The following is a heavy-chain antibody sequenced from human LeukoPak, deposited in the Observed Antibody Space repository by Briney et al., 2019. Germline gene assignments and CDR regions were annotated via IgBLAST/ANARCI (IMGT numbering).Heavy chain of an antibody. CDR1: GFTFSNYG. Sequence: GGSLRLSCAASGFTFSNYGMHWVRQAPGKGLEWVTFIRYNGNNKYYTDSVKGRFTISRDNSKNTLYLQMNSLRAEDSAVYYCAKDGAYNWNSYYYYYYYMDVWGKGTTVTVSS. CDR3: AKDGAYNWNSYYYYYYYMDV. V-gene: IGHV3-30*02. CDR2: IRYNGNNK. J-gene: IGHJ6*03. D-gene: IGHD1-7*01.